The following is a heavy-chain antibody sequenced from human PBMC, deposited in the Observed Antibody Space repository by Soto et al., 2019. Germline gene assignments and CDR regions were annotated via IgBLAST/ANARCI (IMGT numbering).Heavy chain of an antibody. J-gene: IGHJ4*02. V-gene: IGHV1-3*01. Sequence: ASVQVSCKASGYTFTSYGMNWVRQAPGRGLEWMGWINHGNGNTKYSQKFQGRVIIDRDTSASTAYMELSSLRAEDTAVYYCARGGYFDSSNYLAYWGQGTLVTVSS. D-gene: IGHD3-22*01. CDR1: GYTFTSYG. CDR3: ARGGYFDSSNYLAY. CDR2: INHGNGNT.